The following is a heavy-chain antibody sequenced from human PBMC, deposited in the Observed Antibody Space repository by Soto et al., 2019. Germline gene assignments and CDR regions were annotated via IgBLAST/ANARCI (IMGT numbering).Heavy chain of an antibody. CDR3: ARGLAVAGSDY. CDR2: IIPSGGST. Sequence: GASVKVSCKASGYTFTSYYMNWVRQAPGQGLEWMGIIIPSGGSTSYAQKFQGRVTMTRDTSTSTVYMELSSLRSEDTAVYYCARGLAVAGSDYWGQGTLVTVSS. V-gene: IGHV1-46*01. J-gene: IGHJ4*02. D-gene: IGHD6-19*01. CDR1: GYTFTSYY.